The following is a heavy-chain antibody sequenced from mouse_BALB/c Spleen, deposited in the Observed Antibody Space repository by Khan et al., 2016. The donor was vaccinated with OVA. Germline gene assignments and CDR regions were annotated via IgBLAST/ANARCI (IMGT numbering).Heavy chain of an antibody. CDR3: ARCYYDYDWYFDV. V-gene: IGHV1-9*01. D-gene: IGHD2-4*01. CDR2: ILPGSGST. CDR1: GYKFSSYW. J-gene: IGHJ1*01. Sequence: VELVESGAELMKPGASVKISCKTTGYKFSSYWIEWVKERPGHGLEWIGEILPGSGSTNYNEKFKGKATFSADTSSNTAYMQLNSLTSEDSAVYYCARCYYDYDWYFDVWGAGTTVTVSS.